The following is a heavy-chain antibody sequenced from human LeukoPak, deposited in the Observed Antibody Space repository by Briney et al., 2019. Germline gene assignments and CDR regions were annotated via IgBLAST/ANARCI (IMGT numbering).Heavy chain of an antibody. V-gene: IGHV4-59*01. D-gene: IGHD1-26*01. CDR3: ARTGIVGAKPAARFDP. CDR2: IYYSGST. Sequence: KPSETLSLTCTVSGGSISSYYWSWIRQPPGKGLEWIGYIYYSGSTNYNPSLKSRVTISVDTSKNQFSLKLSSVTAADTAVYYCARTGIVGAKPAARFDPWGQGTLVTVSS. CDR1: GGSISSYY. J-gene: IGHJ5*02.